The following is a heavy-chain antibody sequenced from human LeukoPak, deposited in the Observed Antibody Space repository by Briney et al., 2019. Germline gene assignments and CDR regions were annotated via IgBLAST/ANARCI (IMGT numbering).Heavy chain of an antibody. Sequence: SETLSLTCTVSGGSISSSDYYWGWIRQPLGKGLEWIGTIYYTGSTYYNPSLKSRVTISVDTSKNQFSLKLSSVTAADTAVYYCGRRQKSSGWCYFDHWGQGTLATVPS. CDR3: GRRQKSSGWCYFDH. CDR1: GGSISSSDYY. CDR2: IYYTGST. V-gene: IGHV4-39*01. D-gene: IGHD6-19*01. J-gene: IGHJ4*02.